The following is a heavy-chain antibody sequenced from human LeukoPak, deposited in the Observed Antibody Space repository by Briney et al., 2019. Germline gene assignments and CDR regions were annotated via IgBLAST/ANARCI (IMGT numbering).Heavy chain of an antibody. Sequence: SETLSLACTVSGGSISSSSYYWGWIRQPPGKGLEWIGSIYYSGSTYYNPSLKSRVTISVDTSKNQFSLKLSSVTAADTAVYYCARDNPYYYGSALNWGQGTLVTVSS. CDR2: IYYSGST. V-gene: IGHV4-39*07. D-gene: IGHD3-10*01. CDR1: GGSISSSSYY. CDR3: ARDNPYYYGSALN. J-gene: IGHJ4*02.